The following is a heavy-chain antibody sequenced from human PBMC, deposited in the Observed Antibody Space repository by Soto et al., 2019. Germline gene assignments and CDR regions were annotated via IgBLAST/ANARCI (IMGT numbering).Heavy chain of an antibody. CDR1: GGSISSYY. J-gene: IGHJ6*02. Sequence: NPSETLSLTCTVSGGSISSYYWSWIRQPPGKGLEWIGYIYYSGSTNYNPSLKSRVTISVDTSKNQFSLKLSSVTAADTAVYYCARDRSGSGRNYYYYYGMDVWGQGTTVTVSS. V-gene: IGHV4-59*01. CDR3: ARDRSGSGRNYYYYYGMDV. CDR2: IYYSGST. D-gene: IGHD3-10*01.